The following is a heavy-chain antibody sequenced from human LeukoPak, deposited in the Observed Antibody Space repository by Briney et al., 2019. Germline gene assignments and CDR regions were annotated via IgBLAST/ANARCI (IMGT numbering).Heavy chain of an antibody. Sequence: GGSLRLSCAASGFTFTTYWMSWVRQLPGKGLEWVANIDSVKGRFTISRDNAKNTLSLQMNSLRAEDTAVYYCAKDTKWQLNAYYFDYWGQGTLVTVSS. V-gene: IGHV3-7*03. D-gene: IGHD3-16*01. CDR1: GFTFTTYW. CDR3: AKDTKWQLNAYYFDY. J-gene: IGHJ4*02. CDR2: I.